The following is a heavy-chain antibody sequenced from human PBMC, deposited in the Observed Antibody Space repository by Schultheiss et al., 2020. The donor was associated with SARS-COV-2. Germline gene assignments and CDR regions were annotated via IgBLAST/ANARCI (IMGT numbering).Heavy chain of an antibody. V-gene: IGHV3-23*01. CDR2: ISGSGGST. J-gene: IGHJ4*02. D-gene: IGHD5-12*01. CDR3: AKDLSGYGDY. CDR1: GFTFSGSA. Sequence: GGSLRLSCAASGFTFSGSAMHWVRQAPGKGLEWVSAISGSGGSTYYADSVKGRFTISRDNSKNTLYLQMNSLRAEDTAVYYCAKDLSGYGDYWGQGTLVTVSS.